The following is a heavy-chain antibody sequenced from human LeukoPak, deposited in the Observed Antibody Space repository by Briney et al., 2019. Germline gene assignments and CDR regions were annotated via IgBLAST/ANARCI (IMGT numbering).Heavy chain of an antibody. CDR1: GGTFSSYA. CDR2: IIPIFGTA. J-gene: IGHJ4*02. D-gene: IGHD3-16*02. V-gene: IGHV1-69*05. Sequence: SVKVSCKASGGTFSSYAISWVRQAPGQGPEWMGRIIPIFGTANYAQKFQGRVTITTDESTSTAYMELSSLRSEDTAVYYCAILGITFGGVIVEIFDYWGQGTLVTVSS. CDR3: AILGITFGGVIVEIFDY.